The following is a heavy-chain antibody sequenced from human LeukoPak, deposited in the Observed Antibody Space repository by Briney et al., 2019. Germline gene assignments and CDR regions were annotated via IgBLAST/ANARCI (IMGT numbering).Heavy chain of an antibody. Sequence: SETLSLTCTVSGGSISSSSYYWGWIRQPPGKGLEWIGSIYYSGSTYYNPSLKSRVTISVDTSKNQFSLKLSSVTAADTAVYYCARDIVVVVAATGGRNWFDPWGQGTLVTVSS. J-gene: IGHJ5*02. CDR3: ARDIVVVVAATGGRNWFDP. CDR1: GGSISSSSYY. D-gene: IGHD2-15*01. V-gene: IGHV4-39*02. CDR2: IYYSGST.